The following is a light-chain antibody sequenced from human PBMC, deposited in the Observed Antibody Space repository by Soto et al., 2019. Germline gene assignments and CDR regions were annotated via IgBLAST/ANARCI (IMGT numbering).Light chain of an antibody. J-gene: IGKJ5*01. CDR2: GAS. Sequence: EIVLTQSPGTLSLSPGERATLSCRASQSVSNNYLGWYQQKPGQAPRLLIYGASTRATGIADRFSGSGSGTYFILSISRLEPEDFAVYYCQQYGSSRPITFGQGKRLEIK. CDR1: QSVSNNY. CDR3: QQYGSSRPIT. V-gene: IGKV3-20*01.